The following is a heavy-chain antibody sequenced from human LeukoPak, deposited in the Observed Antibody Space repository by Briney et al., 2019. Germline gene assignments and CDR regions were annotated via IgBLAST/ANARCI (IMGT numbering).Heavy chain of an antibody. D-gene: IGHD2-2*01. CDR2: IYPGDSDT. CDR1: GYSFTSYW. J-gene: IGHJ6*02. Sequence: GESLQISCKGSGYSFTSYWIGWVRQMPGKGLEWMGIIYPGDSDTTYSPSFQGQVTISADKSISTAYLQWSSLKASDTAMYYCARRDGYCSSSSCYADYYYGMDVWGQGTTVTVSS. V-gene: IGHV5-51*01. CDR3: ARRDGYCSSSSCYADYYYGMDV.